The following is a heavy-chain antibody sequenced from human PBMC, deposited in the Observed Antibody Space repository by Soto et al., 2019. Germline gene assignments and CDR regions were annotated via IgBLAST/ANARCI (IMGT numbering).Heavy chain of an antibody. D-gene: IGHD3-3*01. CDR1: GGSISSSNW. CDR2: IYHSGST. J-gene: IGHJ4*02. V-gene: IGHV4-4*02. CDR3: ARDLEDDFWSGLRALDY. Sequence: LSLTCAVSGGSISSSNWWSWVRQPPGKGLEWIGEIYHSGSTNYNPSLKSRVTISVDKSKNQFSLKLSSVTAADTAVYYCARDLEDDFWSGLRALDYWGQGTLVTVSS.